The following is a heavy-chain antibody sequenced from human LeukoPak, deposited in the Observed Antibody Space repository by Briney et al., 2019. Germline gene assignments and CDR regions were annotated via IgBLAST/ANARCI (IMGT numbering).Heavy chain of an antibody. J-gene: IGHJ4*02. CDR2: ISGSGGST. CDR3: AKGFRSGWYLDYFDY. D-gene: IGHD6-19*01. CDR1: GFTLSSYA. V-gene: IGHV3-23*01. Sequence: GGSLRLSCAASGFTLSSYAMSWVRQAPGKGLEWVSAISGSGGSTYYADSVKGRFTISRDNSKNTLYLQMNSLRAEDTAVYYCAKGFRSGWYLDYFDYWGQGTLVTVSS.